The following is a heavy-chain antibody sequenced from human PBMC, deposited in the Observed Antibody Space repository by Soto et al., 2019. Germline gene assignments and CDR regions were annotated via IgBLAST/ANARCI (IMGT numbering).Heavy chain of an antibody. J-gene: IGHJ4*02. D-gene: IGHD3-10*01. V-gene: IGHV4-61*08. Sequence: PSETLSLTCTVSGGSISSGGYYWSWVRQHPGKDLEWIGYIYYSGSTNYNPSLKSRVTISVDTSKNQFSLKLSSVTAADTAVYYCARSPDYYGSGSYYFDYWGQGTLVTVSS. CDR2: IYYSGST. CDR1: GGSISSGGYY. CDR3: ARSPDYYGSGSYYFDY.